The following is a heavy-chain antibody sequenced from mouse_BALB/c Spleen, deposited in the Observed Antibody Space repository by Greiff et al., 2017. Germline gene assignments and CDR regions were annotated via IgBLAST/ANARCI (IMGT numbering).Heavy chain of an antibody. J-gene: IGHJ1*01. V-gene: IGHV1-14*01. CDR3: ARHLYYGSRWYFDV. Sequence: EVQLQQSGPELVKPGASVKMSCKASGYTFTSYVMHWVKQKPGQGLEWIGYINPYNDGTKYNEKFKGKATLTSDKSSSTAYMELSSLTSEDSAVYYGARHLYYGSRWYFDVWGAGTTVTVSS. CDR2: INPYNDGT. D-gene: IGHD1-1*01. CDR1: GYTFTSYV.